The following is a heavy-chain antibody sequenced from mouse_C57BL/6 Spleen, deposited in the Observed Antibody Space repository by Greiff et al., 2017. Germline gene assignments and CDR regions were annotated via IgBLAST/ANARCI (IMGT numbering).Heavy chain of an antibody. CDR1: GYTFTSYT. D-gene: IGHD4-1*02. CDR3: ARSPTGTDWYCDV. CDR2: INPSSGYT. V-gene: IGHV1-4*01. Sequence: VQLQQSGAELARPGASVKMSCKASGYTFTSYTMHWVKQRPGQGLEWIGYINPSSGYTKYNQKFKDKATLTADKSSSTAYMQLSSLTSEDSAVYYCARSPTGTDWYCDVWGTGTTVTVSS. J-gene: IGHJ1*03.